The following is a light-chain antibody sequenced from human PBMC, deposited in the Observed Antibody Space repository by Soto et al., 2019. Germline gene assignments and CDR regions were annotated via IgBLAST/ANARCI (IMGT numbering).Light chain of an antibody. CDR2: DAS. CDR3: HHYNSYPYT. Sequence: DIQMTQSPSTLSTSVGDRVTITCRASQSISSWLAWYQQKPGKAPKLLIYDASSLESGVPSRFSGSGSGTEFTLTIRSLQPDDFATYYCHHYNSYPYTFGQGTKLEIK. J-gene: IGKJ2*01. CDR1: QSISSW. V-gene: IGKV1-5*01.